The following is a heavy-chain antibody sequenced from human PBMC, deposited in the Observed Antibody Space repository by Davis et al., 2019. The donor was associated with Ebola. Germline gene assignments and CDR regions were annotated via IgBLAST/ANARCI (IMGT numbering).Heavy chain of an antibody. CDR1: GFTFSGSA. D-gene: IGHD3-10*01. Sequence: PGGSLRLSCAASGFTFSGSAMHWVRQASGKGLEWVGRIRSKANSYATAYAASVKGRFTISRDDSKNTAYLQMNSLKTEDTAVYYCTALITMVRGVAPDYYYGMDVWGQGTTVTVSS. V-gene: IGHV3-73*01. CDR3: TALITMVRGVAPDYYYGMDV. J-gene: IGHJ6*02. CDR2: IRSKANSYAT.